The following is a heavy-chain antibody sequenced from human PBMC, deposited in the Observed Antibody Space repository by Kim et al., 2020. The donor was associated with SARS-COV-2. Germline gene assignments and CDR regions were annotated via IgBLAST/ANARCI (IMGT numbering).Heavy chain of an antibody. Sequence: SETLSLTCTVSGGSISSYYWSWIRQPPGKGLEWIGYIYYSGSTNYNPSLKSRVTISVDTSKNQFSLKLSSVTAADTAVYYCARSSGSLDFEYRGFDLVYWGQGTLVTVSS. CDR2: IYYSGST. D-gene: IGHD6-19*01. J-gene: IGHJ4*02. CDR3: ARSSGSLDFEYRGFDLVY. CDR1: GGSISSYY. V-gene: IGHV4-59*13.